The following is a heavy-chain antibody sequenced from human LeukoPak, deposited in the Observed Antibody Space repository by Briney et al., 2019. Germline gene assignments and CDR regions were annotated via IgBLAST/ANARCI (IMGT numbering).Heavy chain of an antibody. CDR2: IYHSGST. V-gene: IGHV4-4*02. D-gene: IGHD2-2*01. CDR3: ARAERVVPAAPDY. CDR1: GGSISSSNW. J-gene: IGHJ4*02. Sequence: PSETLSLTCAVSGGSISSSNWWSWVRQPPGKGLEWIGEIYHSGSTNYNPSLKSRVTISVDRSKNQFSLKLSSVTAADTAVYYCARAERVVPAAPDYWGQGTLVTVSS.